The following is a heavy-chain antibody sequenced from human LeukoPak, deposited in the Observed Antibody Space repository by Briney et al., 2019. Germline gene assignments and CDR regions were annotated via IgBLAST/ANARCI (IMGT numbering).Heavy chain of an antibody. D-gene: IGHD3-16*01. CDR1: GFPFSSYH. Sequence: GGSLRLSCTASGFPFSSYHMNWVRQAPGKGLEWVSFISSSSNYLYYADSVKGRFTISRDKAKNSLYLQMNSLRAEDTAVYYCARVRDGLGEYWGQGTLVTVSS. J-gene: IGHJ4*02. CDR3: ARVRDGLGEY. CDR2: ISSSSNYL. V-gene: IGHV3-21*06.